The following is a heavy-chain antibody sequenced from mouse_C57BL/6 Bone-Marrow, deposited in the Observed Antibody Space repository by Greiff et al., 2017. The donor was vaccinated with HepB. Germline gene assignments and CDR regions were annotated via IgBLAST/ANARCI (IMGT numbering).Heavy chain of an antibody. CDR1: GYAFSSSW. J-gene: IGHJ4*01. CDR3: ARSTIGNAMDY. CDR2: IYPGDGDT. Sequence: VQLQQSGPELVKPGASVKISCKASGYAFSSSWMNWVKQRPGKGLEWIGRIYPGDGDTNYNGKFKGKATLTADKSSSTAYMQLSSLTSEDSAVYFCARSTIGNAMDYWGQGTSVTVSS. V-gene: IGHV1-82*01. D-gene: IGHD2-14*01.